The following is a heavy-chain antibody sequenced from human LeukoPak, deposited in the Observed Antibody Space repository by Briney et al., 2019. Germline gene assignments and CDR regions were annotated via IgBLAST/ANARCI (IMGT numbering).Heavy chain of an antibody. Sequence: ASVTVSCKVSGYTLTELSVHWVRQAPGKGLEWMGGFDPEDGETIYAQKFQGRVTMTEDTSTDTAYMELSSLRSEDTAVHYCATRGDLSLHFDYWGQGTLVTVSS. CDR3: ATRGDLSLHFDY. J-gene: IGHJ4*02. V-gene: IGHV1-24*01. D-gene: IGHD3-22*01. CDR1: GYTLTELS. CDR2: FDPEDGET.